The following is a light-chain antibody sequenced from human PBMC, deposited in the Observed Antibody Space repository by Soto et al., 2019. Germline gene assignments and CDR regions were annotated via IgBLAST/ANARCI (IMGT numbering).Light chain of an antibody. J-gene: IGKJ1*01. CDR2: GAS. Sequence: EIVMTQSPATLSVSPGERGTLSCRASQSVSSNLAWYQQKPGQAPRLLIYGASTRATGIPARFSGSRSGTDFTLTISSLQSEDFAVSYCQQYKNWPWTFGQGTKVEIK. CDR3: QQYKNWPWT. V-gene: IGKV3-15*01. CDR1: QSVSSN.